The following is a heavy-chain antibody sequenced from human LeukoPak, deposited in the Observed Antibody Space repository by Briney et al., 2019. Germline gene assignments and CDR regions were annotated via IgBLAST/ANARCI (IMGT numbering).Heavy chain of an antibody. J-gene: IGHJ3*02. Sequence: GGSLRLSCAASGFTFSSYSMNWVRQAPGKGLEWVSSISSSSSYIYYADSVKGRFTISRDNAKNSLYLQMNSLRAEDTAVYYCARDSGSAGAFGIWGQGTMVTVSS. CDR2: ISSSSSYI. CDR3: ARDSGSAGAFGI. CDR1: GFTFSSYS. V-gene: IGHV3-21*01. D-gene: IGHD1-26*01.